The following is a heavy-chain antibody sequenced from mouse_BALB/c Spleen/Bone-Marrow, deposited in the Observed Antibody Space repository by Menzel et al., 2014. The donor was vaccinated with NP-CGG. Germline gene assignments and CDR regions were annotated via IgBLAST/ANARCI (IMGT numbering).Heavy chain of an antibody. CDR1: GFIFSYYA. V-gene: IGHV5-9-4*01. D-gene: IGHD3-1*01. Sequence: EVMLVESGGGLVKPGGSLKLSCAASGFIFSYYAMSWVRQSPEKRLEWVAEISSGGSYTYYPDTVTGRFTISRDNAENTPYLEMSSLRSEDTAMYYCTRDRGDYWGQGTSVTVSS. CDR3: TRDRGDY. J-gene: IGHJ4*01. CDR2: ISSGGSYT.